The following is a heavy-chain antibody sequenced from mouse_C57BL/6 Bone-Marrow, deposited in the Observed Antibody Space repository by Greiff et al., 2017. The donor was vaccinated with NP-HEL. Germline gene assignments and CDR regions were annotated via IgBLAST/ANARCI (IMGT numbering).Heavy chain of an antibody. CDR2: IDPSDSYT. J-gene: IGHJ2*01. CDR3: ARHYYYGDFDY. Sequence: QVQLKQPGAELVKPGASVKLSCKASGYTFTSYWMQWVKQRPGQGLEWIGEIDPSDSYTNYNQKFKGKATLTVDTSSSTAYMQLSSLTSEDSAVYYCARHYYYGDFDYWGQGTTLTVSS. CDR1: GYTFTSYW. V-gene: IGHV1-50*01. D-gene: IGHD1-1*01.